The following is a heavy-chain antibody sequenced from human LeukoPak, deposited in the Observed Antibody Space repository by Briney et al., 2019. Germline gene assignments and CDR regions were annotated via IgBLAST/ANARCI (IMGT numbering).Heavy chain of an antibody. D-gene: IGHD1-14*01. Sequence: GGSLRLSCAASGFTFGNSWVHWVRQAPGKGLVWVSLINADGSTATYADSVKGRFSISRDNASNTLSLQMNSLTIEDTAVYYCVVVVEPPDSDGFDVWGQGTMITVSS. CDR1: GFTFGNSW. J-gene: IGHJ3*01. CDR3: VVVVEPPDSDGFDV. V-gene: IGHV3-74*01. CDR2: INADGSTA.